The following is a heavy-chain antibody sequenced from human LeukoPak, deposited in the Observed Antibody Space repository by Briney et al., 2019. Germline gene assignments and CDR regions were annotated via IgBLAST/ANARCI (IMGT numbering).Heavy chain of an antibody. CDR3: ASLEPRIAVGIWPFDY. V-gene: IGHV3-30-3*01. Sequence: PGGSLRLSCAASGFTFSSYAMHWVRQAPGKGLEWVAVISYDGSNKYYADSVKGRFTISRDNSKNTLYLQMNSLRAEDTAVYYCASLEPRIAVGIWPFDYWGQGTLVTVSS. CDR1: GFTFSSYA. D-gene: IGHD6-19*01. CDR2: ISYDGSNK. J-gene: IGHJ4*02.